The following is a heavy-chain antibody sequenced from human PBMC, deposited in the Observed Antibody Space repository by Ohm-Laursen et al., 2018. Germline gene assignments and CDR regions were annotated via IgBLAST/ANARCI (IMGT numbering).Heavy chain of an antibody. CDR1: GSTFTGYH. CDR3: ATGMDV. Sequence: ASLKVSCKASGSTFTGYHMHWVRQAPGQGLEWMGWINPDSGGTNYAQKFQGRVTMTRNTSISTAYMELSSLRSEDTAVYYCATGMDVWGQGTTVTVSS. CDR2: INPDSGGT. J-gene: IGHJ6*02. V-gene: IGHV1-2*02.